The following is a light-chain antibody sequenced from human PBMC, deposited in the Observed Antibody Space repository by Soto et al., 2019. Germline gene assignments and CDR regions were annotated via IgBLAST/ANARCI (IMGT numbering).Light chain of an antibody. CDR3: QQYNSSPLT. CDR1: QSINSW. J-gene: IGKJ4*01. V-gene: IGKV1-5*01. CDR2: EAS. Sequence: DIQMTQSPSTLSASVGDRVTITCRANQSINSWLAWYQQKPGKAPELLIYEASSLQSGVPSRFSGSGSGTEFTLTIRSLQPDYFATYYCQQYNSSPLTFGGGTKVEIK.